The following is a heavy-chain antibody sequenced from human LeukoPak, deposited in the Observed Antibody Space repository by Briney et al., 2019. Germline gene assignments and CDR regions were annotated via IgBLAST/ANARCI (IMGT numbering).Heavy chain of an antibody. CDR2: NYYSGST. D-gene: IGHD2/OR15-2a*01. V-gene: IGHV4-59*01. CDR1: GDSISTYY. Sequence: PSETLSLTCTVSGDSISTYYWSWVRQPPGKGLEWIGYNYYSGSTNYNPSLKSRVTISVDTSKKQFFLNLSSVTAADTAVYYCARDFSAAFDIWGQGTMVTVSS. CDR3: ARDFSAAFDI. J-gene: IGHJ3*02.